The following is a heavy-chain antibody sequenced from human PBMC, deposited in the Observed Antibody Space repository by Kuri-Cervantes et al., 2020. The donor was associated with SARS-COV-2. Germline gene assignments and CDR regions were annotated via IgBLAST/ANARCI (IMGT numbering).Heavy chain of an antibody. CDR1: GYSFTSYW. D-gene: IGHD2-2*01. CDR3: ARPSDYCSSTSCLDY. J-gene: IGHJ4*02. V-gene: IGHV5-51*01. CDR2: IYPGDSDT. Sequence: GGFLRLSCKGSGYSFTSYWIGWVRQMPGKGLEWMGIIYPGDSDTRYSPSFQGQVTISADKSISTAYLQWSSLKASDTAMYYCARPSDYCSSTSCLDYWGQGTLVTVSS.